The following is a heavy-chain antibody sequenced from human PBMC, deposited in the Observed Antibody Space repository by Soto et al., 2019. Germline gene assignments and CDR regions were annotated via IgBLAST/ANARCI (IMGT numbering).Heavy chain of an antibody. CDR1: GFTFSSYG. D-gene: IGHD2-2*01. V-gene: IGHV3-33*01. CDR2: IWYDGSNK. J-gene: IGHJ4*02. Sequence: PGGSLRLSCAASGFTFSSYGMHWVRQAPGKGLEWVAVIWYDGSNKYYADSVKGRFTISRDNSKNTLYLQMNSLRAEDTAVYYCARDPLSVVPAAPFDYWGQGTLVTVSS. CDR3: ARDPLSVVPAAPFDY.